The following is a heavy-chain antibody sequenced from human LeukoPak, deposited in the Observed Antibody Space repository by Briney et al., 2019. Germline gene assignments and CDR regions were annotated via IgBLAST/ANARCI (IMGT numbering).Heavy chain of an antibody. V-gene: IGHV4-39*01. J-gene: IGHJ4*02. CDR3: ARHSDPRDYFDY. CDR1: GGPISSRSYY. Sequence: SETLSLTCSVSGGPISSRSYYWGWIRQPPGKGLEWIGSISYSGGTYYNPSLKSRVTISVDTSKKQLSLRLSSVTAADTAMYYCARHSDPRDYFDYWGQGTLVTVSS. CDR2: ISYSGGT.